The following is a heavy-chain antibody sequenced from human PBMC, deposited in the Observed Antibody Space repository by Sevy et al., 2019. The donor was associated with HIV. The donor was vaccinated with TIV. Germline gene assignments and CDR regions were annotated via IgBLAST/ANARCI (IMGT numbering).Heavy chain of an antibody. CDR3: AKEGRYSDGWRGRFDQ. J-gene: IGHJ4*02. CDR1: GFTFSTHA. CDR2: IGGSGGST. D-gene: IGHD1-26*01. V-gene: IGHV3-23*01. Sequence: GGSLRLSCAVSGFTFSTHAMSWVRQAPGKGLEWVSGIGGSGGSTFYADSVKGRFTISRDNSKHTLYLHMNGLRADDRAVYDCAKEGRYSDGWRGRFDQWGQGILVTVSS.